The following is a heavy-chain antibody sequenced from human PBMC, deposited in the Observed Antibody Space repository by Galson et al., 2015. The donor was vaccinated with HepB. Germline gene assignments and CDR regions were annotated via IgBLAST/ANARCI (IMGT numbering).Heavy chain of an antibody. CDR2: ITSKTDGWTT. CDR1: GFTFSNAW. D-gene: IGHD1-1*01. J-gene: IGHJ5*02. Sequence: SLRLSCAASGFTFSNAWMTWVRQAPGKGLEWVGRITSKTDGWTTDYAASVKGRFSISRDDSKNTLYLQMNSLKTEDTGMYYCTTGQLVVVLPEADLWGQGTLVTVSS. V-gene: IGHV3-15*01. CDR3: TTGQLVVVLPEADL.